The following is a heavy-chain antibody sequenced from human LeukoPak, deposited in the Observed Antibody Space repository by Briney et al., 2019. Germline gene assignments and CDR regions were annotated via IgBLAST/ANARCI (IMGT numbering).Heavy chain of an antibody. Sequence: PGGSLRLSCAASGFTFSSYSMNWVRQAPGKGLEWVSSISSSSSYIYYADSVKGRFTISRDNAKNSLYLQMNSLRAEDTAVYYCARSMLSGPFFDYWGQGTLVTVSS. V-gene: IGHV3-21*01. CDR1: GFTFSSYS. J-gene: IGHJ4*02. CDR2: ISSSSSYI. CDR3: ARSMLSGPFFDY. D-gene: IGHD2-8*01.